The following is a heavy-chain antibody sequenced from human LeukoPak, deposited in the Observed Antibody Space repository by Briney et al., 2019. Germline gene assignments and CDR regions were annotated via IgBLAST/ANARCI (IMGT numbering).Heavy chain of an antibody. J-gene: IGHJ6*03. CDR2: IYPSGSP. CDR3: AVDQLRGDYYYYYYMDV. V-gene: IGHV4-4*07. D-gene: IGHD2-2*01. CDR1: GGSISSYY. Sequence: SETLSLTCTVSGGSISSYYWSWIRQPAGKGLEWIGRIYPSGSPNYNPSLKSRVTMSVDASKKQLSLNLSSVTAADTAVYYCAVDQLRGDYYYYYYMDVWGKGTTVTVSS.